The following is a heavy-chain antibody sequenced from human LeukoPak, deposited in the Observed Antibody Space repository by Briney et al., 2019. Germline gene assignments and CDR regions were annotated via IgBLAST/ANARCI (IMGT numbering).Heavy chain of an antibody. CDR2: IYYSGSP. Sequence: PSQTLSLTCTVSGGSISSDSYYWSWIRQPPGKGLEWIGSIYYSGSPYYNPSLESRVTMSVDTSKSRFSLKLGSVTAADTAVYYCARDRGDIVVVPAKYYFDYWGQGTLVTVSS. CDR1: GGSISSDSYY. CDR3: ARDRGDIVVVPAKYYFDY. V-gene: IGHV4-39*07. D-gene: IGHD2-2*01. J-gene: IGHJ4*02.